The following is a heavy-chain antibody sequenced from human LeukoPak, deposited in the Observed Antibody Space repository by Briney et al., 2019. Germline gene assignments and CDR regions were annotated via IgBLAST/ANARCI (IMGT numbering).Heavy chain of an antibody. CDR3: AKDLGGYSYGYRWFDP. V-gene: IGHV3-53*01. J-gene: IGHJ5*02. D-gene: IGHD5-18*01. CDR2: IYSGGST. Sequence: GGSLRLSCAASGFTVSNNYMNWVRQAPGKGLEWVSVIYSGGSTYHVDSVRGRFTISRDNSKNTLYLQMNSLRAEDTAVYYCAKDLGGYSYGYRWFDPWGQGTLVTVSS. CDR1: GFTVSNNY.